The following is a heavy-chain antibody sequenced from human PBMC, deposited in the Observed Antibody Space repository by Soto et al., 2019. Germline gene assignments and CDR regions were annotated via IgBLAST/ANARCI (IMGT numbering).Heavy chain of an antibody. D-gene: IGHD3-22*01. CDR3: ARDRGGTYYYDSSGYPGDYYYYGMDV. CDR2: IYYSGST. J-gene: IGHJ6*02. Sequence: SETLSLTCTVSGGSISSGGYYWSWIRQHPGKGLEWIGCIYYSGSTYYNPSLKSRVTISVDTSKNQFSLKLSSVTAADTAVYYCARDRGGTYYYDSSGYPGDYYYYGMDVWGQGTTVTVSS. CDR1: GGSISSGGYY. V-gene: IGHV4-31*03.